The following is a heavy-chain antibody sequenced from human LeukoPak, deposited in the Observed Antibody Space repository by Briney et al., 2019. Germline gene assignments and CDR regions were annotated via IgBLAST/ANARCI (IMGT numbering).Heavy chain of an antibody. V-gene: IGHV1-69*05. Sequence: SVKVSCKASGGTFSSYAISWVRQAPGQGLEWMGRIIPIFGTANYAQKFQGRVTITTDESTSTAYMELSSLRSEDTAVYYCVLEGNWNYIARLGITGYDPWGQGTLVTVSS. J-gene: IGHJ5*02. CDR2: IIPIFGTA. D-gene: IGHD1-7*01. CDR1: GGTFSSYA. CDR3: VLEGNWNYIARLGITGYDP.